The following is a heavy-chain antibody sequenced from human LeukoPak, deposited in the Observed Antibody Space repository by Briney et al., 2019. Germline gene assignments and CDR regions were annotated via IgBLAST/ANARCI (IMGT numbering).Heavy chain of an antibody. V-gene: IGHV1-2*02. J-gene: IGHJ4*02. Sequence: ASVKVSCKASGGTFSSYAISWVRQAPGQGLEWMGWINPNSGGTNYAQKFQGRVTMTRDTSISTAYMELSGLRSDDTAVYYCARESPGATVVTRTYYFDYWGQGTLVTVSS. D-gene: IGHD4-23*01. CDR3: ARESPGATVVTRTYYFDY. CDR2: INPNSGGT. CDR1: GGTFSSYA.